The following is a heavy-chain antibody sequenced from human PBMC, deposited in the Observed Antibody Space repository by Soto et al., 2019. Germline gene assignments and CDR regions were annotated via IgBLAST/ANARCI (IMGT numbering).Heavy chain of an antibody. V-gene: IGHV3-11*06. J-gene: IGHJ4*02. CDR3: ARLPGEFDY. D-gene: IGHD7-27*01. Sequence: GGSLRLSCTASGFTFRDYYMSWIRQAPGKGLEWVSYISSSSSYTNYADSVKGRFTISRDNAKNSLYLQMNSLRAENTAVYYCARLPGEFDYWGQGTLVTVSS. CDR1: GFTFRDYY. CDR2: ISSSSSYT.